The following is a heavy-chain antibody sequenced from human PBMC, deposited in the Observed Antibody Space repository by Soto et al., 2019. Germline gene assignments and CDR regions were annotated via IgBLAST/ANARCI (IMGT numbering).Heavy chain of an antibody. V-gene: IGHV1-69*13. D-gene: IGHD3-22*01. Sequence: SVKVSCKASGGTFGSYAISWVRQAPGQGLEWMGGIIPIFGTANYAQKFQGRVTITADESTSTAYMELSSLRSEDTAVYYCAGNYYDSSGYYGPSLYYYYYGMDVWGQGTTVTVSS. J-gene: IGHJ6*02. CDR1: GGTFGSYA. CDR2: IIPIFGTA. CDR3: AGNYYDSSGYYGPSLYYYYYGMDV.